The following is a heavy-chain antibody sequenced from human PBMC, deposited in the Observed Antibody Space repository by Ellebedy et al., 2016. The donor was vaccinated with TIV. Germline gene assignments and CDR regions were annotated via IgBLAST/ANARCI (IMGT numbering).Heavy chain of an antibody. J-gene: IGHJ6*02. V-gene: IGHV3-21*01. CDR3: ARDVRTTRSMDV. CDR2: ISSSSNYR. Sequence: GESLKISCAASGFTFSSYSMNWVRQAPGKGLEWVSSISSSSNYRHYADSLKGRVTISRDNAKNSLYLQMNSLRAEDTAVYYCARDVRTTRSMDVWGQGTTVTVSS. CDR1: GFTFSSYS. D-gene: IGHD1-7*01.